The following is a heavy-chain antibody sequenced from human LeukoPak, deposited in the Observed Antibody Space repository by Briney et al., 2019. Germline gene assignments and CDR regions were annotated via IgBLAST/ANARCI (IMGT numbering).Heavy chain of an antibody. D-gene: IGHD1-26*01. CDR3: ASVSGATAAFDI. V-gene: IGHV3-21*01. Sequence: GGSLRLFCAASGFTFSSYSMNWVRQAPGKGLEWVSSISSSSSYIYYADSVEGRFTISRDNAKNSLYLQMNSLRAEDTAVYYCASVSGATAAFDIWGQGTMVTVSS. CDR2: ISSSSSYI. J-gene: IGHJ3*02. CDR1: GFTFSSYS.